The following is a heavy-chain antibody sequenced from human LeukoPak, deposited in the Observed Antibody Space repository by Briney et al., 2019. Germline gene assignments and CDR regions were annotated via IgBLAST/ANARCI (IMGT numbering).Heavy chain of an antibody. CDR1: GGSISSYY. D-gene: IGHD2-15*01. CDR2: IYTSGST. CDR3: ASDRGLGYCSGGSCYLPYYYGMDV. Sequence: PSETLSLTCTVSGGSISSYYWSWIRQPAGKGLEWIGRIYTSGSTNYNPSLKSRVTMSVDTSKNQFSLKLSSVTAADTAVYYCASDRGLGYCSGGSCYLPYYYGMDVWGQGTTVTVSS. J-gene: IGHJ6*02. V-gene: IGHV4-4*07.